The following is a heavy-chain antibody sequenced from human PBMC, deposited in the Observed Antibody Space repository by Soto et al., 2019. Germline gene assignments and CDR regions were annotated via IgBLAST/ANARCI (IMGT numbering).Heavy chain of an antibody. V-gene: IGHV1-69*01. D-gene: IGHD6-6*01. CDR2: IIPIFGTA. Sequence: QVQLVQSGAEVTKPGSSVKVSCKASGGTFSSYAISWVRQAPGQGLEWMGGIIPIFGTANYAQKFQGRVTITADESTSTAYMELSSLRSEDTAVYYCARTSWGYSSSSMVRNYYYGMDVWGQGTTVTVSS. CDR1: GGTFSSYA. J-gene: IGHJ6*02. CDR3: ARTSWGYSSSSMVRNYYYGMDV.